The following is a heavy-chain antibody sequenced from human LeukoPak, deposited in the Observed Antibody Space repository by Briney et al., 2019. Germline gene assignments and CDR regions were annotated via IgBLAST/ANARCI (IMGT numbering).Heavy chain of an antibody. CDR2: FDPEDGET. J-gene: IGHJ3*02. CDR1: GYTLTELS. D-gene: IGHD3-22*01. Sequence: ASVKVSCKVSGYTLTELSMHWVRQAPGKGLEWMGGFDPEDGETIYAQKFQGRVTMTEGTSTDTAYMELSSLRSEDTAVYYCATDLRGYYDSSYDAFDIWGQGTMVTVSS. V-gene: IGHV1-24*01. CDR3: ATDLRGYYDSSYDAFDI.